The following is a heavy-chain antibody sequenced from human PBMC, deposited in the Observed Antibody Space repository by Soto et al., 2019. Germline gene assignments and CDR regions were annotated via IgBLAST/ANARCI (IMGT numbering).Heavy chain of an antibody. D-gene: IGHD6-19*01. CDR2: ISYDGSNK. Sequence: QVQLVESGGGVVQPGRSLRLSCAASGFTFSSYAMHWDRQAPGKGLEWVAVISYDGSNKYYADSVKGRFTISRDNSKNTLYLQMNSLRAEDTAVYYCASRSSGWYALPYYYYGMDVWGQGTTVTVSS. V-gene: IGHV3-30-3*01. CDR3: ASRSSGWYALPYYYYGMDV. CDR1: GFTFSSYA. J-gene: IGHJ6*02.